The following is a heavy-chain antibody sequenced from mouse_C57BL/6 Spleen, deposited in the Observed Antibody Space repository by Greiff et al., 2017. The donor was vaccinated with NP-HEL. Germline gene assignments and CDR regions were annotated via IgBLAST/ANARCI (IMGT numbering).Heavy chain of an antibody. CDR3: ARYDYRFDY. CDR2: ISYDGSN. D-gene: IGHD2-4*01. J-gene: IGHJ2*01. CDR1: GYSITSGYY. Sequence: DVKLQESGPGLVKPSQSLSLTCSVTGYSITSGYYWNWIRQFPGNKLEWMGNISYDGSNNYNPSLKNRISITLDTSKNQFFLKLNSVTTEDTATYYYARYDYRFDYWGQVTTLTVSS. V-gene: IGHV3-6*01.